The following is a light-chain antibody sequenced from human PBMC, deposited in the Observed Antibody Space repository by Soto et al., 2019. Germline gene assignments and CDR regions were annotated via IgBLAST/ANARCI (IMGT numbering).Light chain of an antibody. Sequence: VLTQSPGTLSLSPGERATLSCRASQSVSSTYLAWYQQKPGQAPRLLIYGASSRATGIPDRFSGSGSGTDFTITISRLEPEDFAVYYCQQFGSSATFGQGTRLEI. CDR1: QSVSSTY. CDR2: GAS. CDR3: QQFGSSAT. J-gene: IGKJ5*01. V-gene: IGKV3-20*01.